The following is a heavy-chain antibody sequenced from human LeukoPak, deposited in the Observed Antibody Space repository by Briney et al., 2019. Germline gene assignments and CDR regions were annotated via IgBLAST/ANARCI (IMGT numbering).Heavy chain of an antibody. D-gene: IGHD1-26*01. J-gene: IGHJ4*02. Sequence: SETLSLTCTVSGGSISSSSYYWGWIRQPPGKGPGWIGSIYYSGSTYYNPSLKSRVTISVDTSKNQFSLKLSSVTAADTAVYYCARDYSGSYGGEWGQGTLVTVSS. CDR2: IYYSGST. V-gene: IGHV4-39*07. CDR1: GGSISSSSYY. CDR3: ARDYSGSYGGE.